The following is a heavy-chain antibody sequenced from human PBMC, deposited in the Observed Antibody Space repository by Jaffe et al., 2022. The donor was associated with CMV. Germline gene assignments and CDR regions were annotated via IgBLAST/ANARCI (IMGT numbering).Heavy chain of an antibody. CDR1: GYKFTKYW. Sequence: EVQLAQSGAEVKEPGESLRISCKASGYKFTKYWINWVRQMPGKGLEWIGRIDPSDSYTNYRPSFQGHVTISADKSISTVHLQWSSLRPSDTAMYYCARFPVKFTHNTTSHWGQGTLVTVSS. CDR2: IDPSDSYT. J-gene: IGHJ4*02. V-gene: IGHV5-10-1*03. D-gene: IGHD1-26*01. CDR3: ARFPVKFTHNTTSH.